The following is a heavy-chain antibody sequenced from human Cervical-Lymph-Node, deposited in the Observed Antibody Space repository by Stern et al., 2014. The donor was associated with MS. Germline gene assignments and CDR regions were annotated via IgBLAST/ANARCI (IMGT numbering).Heavy chain of an antibody. CDR3: ARENGVYAFDI. CDR2: IWYDGSNK. Sequence: VQLEESGGGVVQPGRSLRLSCAASGFTFSSYGMHWVRQAPGKGLEWVAVIWYDGSNKYYADSVKGRFTISRDNSKNTLYLQMNSLRAEDTAVYYCARENGVYAFDIWGQGTMVTVSS. V-gene: IGHV3-33*01. CDR1: GFTFSSYG. D-gene: IGHD4-17*01. J-gene: IGHJ3*02.